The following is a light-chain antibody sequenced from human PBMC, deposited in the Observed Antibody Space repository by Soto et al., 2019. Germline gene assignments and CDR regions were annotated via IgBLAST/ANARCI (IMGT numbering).Light chain of an antibody. CDR1: QGISSY. Sequence: AIRMTQSPSSFSASTGDRVTITCRASQGISSYLAWYQQKPGKAPKLLIYAASTLQSGVPSRFSGSGSGTDFTLNTSCLQSGGFETFYGQQYYSYPYTFGQGTKLEIK. CDR3: QQYYSYPYT. V-gene: IGKV1-8*01. J-gene: IGKJ2*01. CDR2: AAS.